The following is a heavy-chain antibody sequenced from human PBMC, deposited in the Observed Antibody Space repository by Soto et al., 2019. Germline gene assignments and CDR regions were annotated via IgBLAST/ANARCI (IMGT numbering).Heavy chain of an antibody. CDR1: GFTVSSNY. V-gene: IGHV3-66*01. CDR3: ARAYSNHDGYFDY. CDR2: IYSGGST. Sequence: GGSLRLSCAASGFTVSSNYMSWVRQAPGKGLEWVSVIYSGGSTYYADSVKGRFTISRDNSKNTLYLQMNSLRAEDTAVYYCARAYSNHDGYFDYWGQGTLVTVSS. D-gene: IGHD4-4*01. J-gene: IGHJ4*02.